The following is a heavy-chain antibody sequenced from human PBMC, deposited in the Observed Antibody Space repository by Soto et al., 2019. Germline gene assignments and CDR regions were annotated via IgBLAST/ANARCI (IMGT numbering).Heavy chain of an antibody. J-gene: IGHJ4*02. CDR2: ISGSGGST. D-gene: IGHD3-3*01. V-gene: IGHV3-23*01. CDR1: GFTFSSYA. Sequence: EVQLLESGGGLVQPGGSLRLSCAASGFTFSSYAMSWVRQAPGKGLEWVSAISGSGGSTYYADSVKGRFTISRDNSKNPLYLQMNSLRAEDTDVYYCAKDLRFLEWLSSPLDYWGQGTLVTVSS. CDR3: AKDLRFLEWLSSPLDY.